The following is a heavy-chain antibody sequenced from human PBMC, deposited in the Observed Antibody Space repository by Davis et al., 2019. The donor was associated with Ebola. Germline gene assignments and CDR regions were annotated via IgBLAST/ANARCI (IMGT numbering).Heavy chain of an antibody. CDR2: ISYDGSNQ. J-gene: IGHJ6*04. Sequence: GGSLRLSCAASGFTFSSYVMHWVRQAPGKGLEWVATISYDGSNQSYAESVKGRFTISRDNSKNTLYVQMNSLRAEDTAVYYCARDKGLWPNYYGMDVWGKGTTVTVSS. CDR1: GFTFSSYV. D-gene: IGHD2/OR15-2a*01. V-gene: IGHV3-30*04. CDR3: ARDKGLWPNYYGMDV.